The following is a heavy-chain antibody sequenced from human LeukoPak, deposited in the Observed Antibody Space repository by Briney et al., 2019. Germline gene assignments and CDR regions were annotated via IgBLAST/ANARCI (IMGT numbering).Heavy chain of an antibody. V-gene: IGHV4-4*07. CDR3: ARESGSYSYYYYGMDV. Sequence: NPSETLSLTCTVSGGSISSYYWSWIRQPAGKGLEWIGRIYTSGSTNYNPSLKSRVTMSVDTSKNQFSLKLSSVTAADTAVYYCARESGSYSYYYYGMDVWGQGTTVTVSS. J-gene: IGHJ6*02. D-gene: IGHD1-26*01. CDR1: GGSISSYY. CDR2: IYTSGST.